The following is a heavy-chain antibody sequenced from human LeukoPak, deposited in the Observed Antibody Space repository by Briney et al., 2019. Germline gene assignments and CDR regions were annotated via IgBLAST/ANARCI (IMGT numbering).Heavy chain of an antibody. J-gene: IGHJ4*02. CDR1: GYTFTANY. D-gene: IGHD3-22*01. V-gene: IGHV1-46*01. CDR3: ARGLHLRYYDRSGYFDY. Sequence: GASVKVSCKASGYTFTANYVHWVRQAPGQGLEWMGLINPSGDYTNYAQKSQGRVTMTRDTSTSTVHMELSSLRSEDTAVYYCARGLHLRYYDRSGYFDYWGQGTLVTVSS. CDR2: INPSGDYT.